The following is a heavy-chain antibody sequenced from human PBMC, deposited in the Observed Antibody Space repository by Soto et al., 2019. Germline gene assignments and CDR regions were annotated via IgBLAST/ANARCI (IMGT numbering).Heavy chain of an antibody. V-gene: IGHV3-74*01. CDR3: ATVFDL. CDR1: GFTLRSHR. CDR2: IDTDGGGT. Sequence: EVQLVESGGGLVQPGGSLRVSCAASGFTLRSHRIHWVRQAPGKGLEWVSRIDTDGGGTSYADSVKGRFTISTDNAKNTVYLHMHGLRAEDTAVYYCATVFDLWGQGTLVTVSS. J-gene: IGHJ5*02.